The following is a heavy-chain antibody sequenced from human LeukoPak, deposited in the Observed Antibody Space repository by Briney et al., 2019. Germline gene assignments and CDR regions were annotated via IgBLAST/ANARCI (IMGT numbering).Heavy chain of an antibody. D-gene: IGHD1-26*01. V-gene: IGHV4-61*02. CDR1: GGSISSGSYY. CDR3: ARSVGATNWFDP. Sequence: SETLSLTCTVSGGSISSGSYYWSWIRQPAGKGLEWIGRIYTSGSTNYNPSLKSRVTISVDTSKNQFSLKLSSVTAADTAVYYCARSVGATNWFDPWGQGTLVTVSS. J-gene: IGHJ5*02. CDR2: IYTSGST.